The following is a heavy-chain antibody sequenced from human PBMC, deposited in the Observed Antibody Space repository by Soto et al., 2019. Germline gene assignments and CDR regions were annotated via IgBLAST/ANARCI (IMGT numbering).Heavy chain of an antibody. V-gene: IGHV1-2*04. D-gene: IGHD3-10*01. J-gene: IGHJ3*02. Sequence: QVQLVQSGAEVKKPGASVKVSCKASGYTFTGYYMYWVRQAPGQGLEWMGWINPNSGGTKYAQKFQGWVTRNRDTSISTAYMELIRLRSDDTDVYACARGIAMVRGDLLDAFDIWGQGTMVTVSS. CDR2: INPNSGGT. CDR1: GYTFTGYY. CDR3: ARGIAMVRGDLLDAFDI.